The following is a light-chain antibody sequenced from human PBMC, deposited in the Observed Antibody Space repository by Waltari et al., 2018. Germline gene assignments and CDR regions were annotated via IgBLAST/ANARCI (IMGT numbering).Light chain of an antibody. CDR3: QTGGHGTWV. CDR2: VNSDGTH. J-gene: IGLJ3*02. Sequence: QLVLTQSPSASASMGASIKLTCTLIRGHSINIIPWLKPQPERGPRYSMKVNSDGTHSKGDDIPDRFSGSSSGAERYLTISSLQSEDEADYYCQTGGHGTWVFDGGTKVTVL. CDR1: RGHSINI. V-gene: IGLV4-69*01.